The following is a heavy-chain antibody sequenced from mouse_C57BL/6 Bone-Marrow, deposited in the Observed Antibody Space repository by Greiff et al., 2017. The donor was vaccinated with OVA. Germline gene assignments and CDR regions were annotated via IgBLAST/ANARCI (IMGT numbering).Heavy chain of an antibody. D-gene: IGHD4-1*01. V-gene: IGHV1-52*01. CDR2: IDPSDSET. Sequence: QVQLQQPGAELVRPGSSVKLSCKASGYTFTSYWMHWVKQRPIQGLEWIGNIDPSDSETHYNQKFKDKVTLTVDKSSSTAYMQLSSLTSEDSAVYDCARGEELGHYFDYWGQGTTLTVSS. CDR3: ARGEELGHYFDY. CDR1: GYTFTSYW. J-gene: IGHJ2*01.